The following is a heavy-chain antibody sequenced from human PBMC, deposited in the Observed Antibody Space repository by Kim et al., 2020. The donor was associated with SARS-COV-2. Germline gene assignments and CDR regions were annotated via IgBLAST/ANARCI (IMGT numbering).Heavy chain of an antibody. CDR1: GGSISSGGYY. Sequence: SETLSLTCTVSGGSISSGGYYWSWIRQHPGKGLEWIGYIYYSGSTYYNPSLKSRITISVDTSKNQFSLKLSSVTAADTAVYYCAGAGITMIVVVGAFDIWGQGTMVTVAS. CDR2: IYYSGST. V-gene: IGHV4-31*03. D-gene: IGHD3-22*01. CDR3: AGAGITMIVVVGAFDI. J-gene: IGHJ3*02.